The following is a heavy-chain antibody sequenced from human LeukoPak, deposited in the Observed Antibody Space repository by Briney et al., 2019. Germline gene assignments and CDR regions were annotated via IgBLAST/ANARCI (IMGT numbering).Heavy chain of an antibody. CDR1: GGSISSYY. D-gene: IGHD3-16*02. J-gene: IGHJ6*02. Sequence: SETLSLTCTVSGGSISSYYWSWIRQPPGKGLEWIGYIYYSGSTNYNPSLKSRVTISVDTSKNQFSLKLSSVTAADTAVYYCARGLDDYVWGSYRSYYYCGMDVWGQGTTVTVSS. CDR3: ARGLDDYVWGSYRSYYYCGMDV. CDR2: IYYSGST. V-gene: IGHV4-59*01.